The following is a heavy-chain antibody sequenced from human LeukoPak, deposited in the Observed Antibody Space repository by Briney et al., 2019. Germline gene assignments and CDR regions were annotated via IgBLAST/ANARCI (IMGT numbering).Heavy chain of an antibody. V-gene: IGHV4-61*02. Sequence: NPSQTLSLTCSVSGGSISSGSNYWSWIRQPAGKGLEWIGRIYTSGNTDYNPSLKSRVTISVDTSTNEFSLKLTSVTAADTAVYYCARQASDYYYYYMDVWGQGTTVIVAS. CDR3: ARQASDYYYYYMDV. J-gene: IGHJ6*03. CDR2: IYTSGNT. CDR1: GGSISSGSNY.